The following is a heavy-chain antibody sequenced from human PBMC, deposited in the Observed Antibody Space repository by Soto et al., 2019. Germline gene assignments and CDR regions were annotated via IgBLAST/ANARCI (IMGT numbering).Heavy chain of an antibody. CDR3: TTDPAARLLSYYYYGLDV. D-gene: IGHD6-6*01. CDR1: GFTFSNAW. J-gene: IGHJ6*02. V-gene: IGHV3-15*07. Sequence: ESGGGLVKPGGSLRLSCAASGFTFSNAWMNWVRQAPGKGLEWVGRIKSKTDGATTDYAAPVKGRFTISRDDSKNTLYLQMNSLKTEDTAVYYCTTDPAARLLSYYYYGLDVWGQGTTVTVSS. CDR2: IKSKTDGATT.